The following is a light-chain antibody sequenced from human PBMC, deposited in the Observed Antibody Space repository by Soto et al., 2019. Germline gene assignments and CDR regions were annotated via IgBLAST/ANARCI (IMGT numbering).Light chain of an antibody. J-gene: IGKJ5*01. V-gene: IGKV3-15*01. CDR3: QQYNNWPLIT. CDR1: QGVSSN. Sequence: IVLMQSPTTLSVYPGERATVSCRSSQGVSSNLAWYQQNPGQAPRLLIFRASIRATGIPARFSGSGSGTAFTLTISSLQPAEFALYYCQQYNNWPLITFGQGTRLE. CDR2: RAS.